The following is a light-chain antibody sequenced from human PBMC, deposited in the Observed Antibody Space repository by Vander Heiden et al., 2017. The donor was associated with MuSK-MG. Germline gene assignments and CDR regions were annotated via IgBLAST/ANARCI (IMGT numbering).Light chain of an antibody. Sequence: DIVMTQSPLSLPASRGEPASISCRSSQSLLHSNGYNYLDWYLQKPGQSPQLLIYLGSNRASGVPDRFSGSGSGTDFTLKISRVEAEDVGVYYCMQALQTPITFGQGTRLEIK. CDR2: LGS. J-gene: IGKJ5*01. CDR1: QSLLHSNGYNY. CDR3: MQALQTPIT. V-gene: IGKV2-28*01.